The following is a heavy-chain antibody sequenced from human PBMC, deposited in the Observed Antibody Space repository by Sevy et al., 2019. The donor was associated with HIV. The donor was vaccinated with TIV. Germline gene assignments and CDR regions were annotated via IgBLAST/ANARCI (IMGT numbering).Heavy chain of an antibody. Sequence: GGSLRLSCAASGFTFSNAWMSWVRQAPGKGLEWVGRVKSKTAGGTTDYPAPVKGRFIISRDDSNNTRYRQMNSLKAEDTAVYYCTTGAQFSGSVFDYWGQGTLVTVSS. CDR3: TTGAQFSGSVFDY. CDR2: VKSKTAGGTT. J-gene: IGHJ4*02. D-gene: IGHD5-12*01. CDR1: GFTFSNAW. V-gene: IGHV3-15*01.